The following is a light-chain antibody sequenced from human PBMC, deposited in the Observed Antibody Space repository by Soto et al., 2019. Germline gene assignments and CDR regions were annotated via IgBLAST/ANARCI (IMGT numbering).Light chain of an antibody. Sequence: EIVLTQSPGTLSLSPGERVTLSCRASQSVCSRCLAWYQQKPGQSPRLLIYGASSRATGIPDRFSGSGSGTDSPLPISRLEPEDFAVYYCQHYGTTPWTFGQGTKVGL. J-gene: IGKJ1*01. CDR1: QSVCSRC. V-gene: IGKV3-20*01. CDR2: GAS. CDR3: QHYGTTPWT.